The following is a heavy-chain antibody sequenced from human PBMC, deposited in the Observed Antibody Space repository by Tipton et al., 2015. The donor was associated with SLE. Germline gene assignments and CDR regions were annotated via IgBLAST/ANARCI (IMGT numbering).Heavy chain of an antibody. D-gene: IGHD2-2*01. CDR1: GASVSSFC. J-gene: IGHJ6*03. V-gene: IGHV4-59*08. CDR2: VCNSVST. CDR3: ARAPAPAPPTHYYYYFMDV. Sequence: TLSLTCTVSGASVSSFCWNWIRQSPGKGLEWIACVCNSVSTNYDPSLKSRGTISVDTSKNHFSLELTSVTAADTAVYYCARAPAPAPPTHYYYYFMDVWGHGTTVTVSS.